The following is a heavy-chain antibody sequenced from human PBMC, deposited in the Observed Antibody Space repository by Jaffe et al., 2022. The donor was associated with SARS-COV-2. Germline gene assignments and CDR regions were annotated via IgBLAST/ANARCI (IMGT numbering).Heavy chain of an antibody. J-gene: IGHJ6*02. V-gene: IGHV5-51*01. CDR1: GYRFSSNW. CDR3: ARHLGYGFAARDYHGMDV. CDR2: IYPGDSDT. Sequence: EVHLVQSGVEVKKPGESLNISCKASGYRFSSNWIGWVRQMPGRGLEWMGIIYPGDSDTRYSPSFQGQVSISVDKSISTVYLQWSSLKASDTAIYYCARHLGYGFAARDYHGMDVWGQGTTVTVSS. D-gene: IGHD3-16*01.